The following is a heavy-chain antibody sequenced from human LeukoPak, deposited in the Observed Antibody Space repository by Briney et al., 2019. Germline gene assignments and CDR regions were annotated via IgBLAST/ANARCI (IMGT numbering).Heavy chain of an antibody. J-gene: IGHJ6*03. D-gene: IGHD6-6*01. CDR2: FNWIGAST. CDR3: ARAVCPTIKFCDSSYFMDV. V-gene: IGHV3-20*04. Sequence: GSLRLSCAASGFSFDDLGMTWVPQVPGKGLEGVAGFNWIGASTGYADSVRGRFTISRDNAENSLYLQMNSLRAEDTALYYCARAVCPTIKFCDSSYFMDVWGKGTTVNVS. CDR1: GFSFDDLG.